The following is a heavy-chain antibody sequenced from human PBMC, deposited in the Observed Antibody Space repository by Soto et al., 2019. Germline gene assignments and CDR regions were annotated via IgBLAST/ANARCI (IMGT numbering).Heavy chain of an antibody. Sequence: PGGSLRLSCTASGFTFGDYAMSWFRQAPGKGLEWVGFIRSKAYGGTTEYAASVKGRFTISRDDSKSIAYLQMNSLKTEDTAVYYCTRVYYDLLVRGFDPWGQGTLVTVSS. CDR2: IRSKAYGGTT. CDR1: GFTFGDYA. CDR3: TRVYYDLLVRGFDP. D-gene: IGHD3-10*01. V-gene: IGHV3-49*03. J-gene: IGHJ5*02.